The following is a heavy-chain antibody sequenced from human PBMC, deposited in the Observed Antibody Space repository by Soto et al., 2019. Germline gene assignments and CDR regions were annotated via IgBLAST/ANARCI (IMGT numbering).Heavy chain of an antibody. CDR1: GGSISSSSYY. Sequence: SQTLSLTCTVSGGSISSSSYYWGWIRQPPGKGLEWIGSIYYSGSTYYNPSLKSRVTISVDTSKNQFSLKLSSVTAADTAVYYCARHSGDYYGSGSYYNRLNWFDPWGQGTLVTVSS. J-gene: IGHJ5*02. CDR3: ARHSGDYYGSGSYYNRLNWFDP. CDR2: IYYSGST. V-gene: IGHV4-39*01. D-gene: IGHD3-10*01.